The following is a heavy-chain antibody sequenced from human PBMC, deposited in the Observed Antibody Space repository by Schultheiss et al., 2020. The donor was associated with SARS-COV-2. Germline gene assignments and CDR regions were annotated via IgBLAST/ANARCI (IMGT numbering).Heavy chain of an antibody. Sequence: GESLKISCEVSGFTLSSHEMNWVRQAPGKGLEWVSYISRSGSTIHYADSVKGRFTISRDNAKNSLYLQMNSLRAEDTALYYCAKDWGYSYGSSFDYWGQGTLVTVSS. V-gene: IGHV3-48*03. D-gene: IGHD5-18*01. CDR2: ISRSGSTI. CDR3: AKDWGYSYGSSFDY. CDR1: GFTLSSHE. J-gene: IGHJ4*02.